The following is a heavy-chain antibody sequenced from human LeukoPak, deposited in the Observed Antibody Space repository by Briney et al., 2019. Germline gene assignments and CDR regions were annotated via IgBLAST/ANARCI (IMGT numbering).Heavy chain of an antibody. CDR2: INHSGST. V-gene: IGHV4-34*01. Sequence: SETLSLTCAVYGGSFSGYYWSWIRQPPGKGLEWIGEINHSGSTNYNPSLKSRVTISVDTSKNQFSLKLSSVTAADTAVYYCGRASRKSTMIVVVSNGWFDPWGQGTLVTVSS. D-gene: IGHD3-22*01. CDR3: GRASRKSTMIVVVSNGWFDP. J-gene: IGHJ5*02. CDR1: GGSFSGYY.